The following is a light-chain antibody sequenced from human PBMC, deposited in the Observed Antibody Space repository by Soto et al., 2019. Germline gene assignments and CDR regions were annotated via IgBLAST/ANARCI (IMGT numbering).Light chain of an antibody. Sequence: EIVLTQSPGTLSLSPGERATLSCRASQSVSSSYLAWYQQKPGQAPRLLIYGASSRATGIPDRFSSSGSGTDVTLTISRLEPEDFAVYYCLQYGSSTWTFGQGTKVEIK. CDR1: QSVSSSY. CDR3: LQYGSSTWT. V-gene: IGKV3-20*01. CDR2: GAS. J-gene: IGKJ1*01.